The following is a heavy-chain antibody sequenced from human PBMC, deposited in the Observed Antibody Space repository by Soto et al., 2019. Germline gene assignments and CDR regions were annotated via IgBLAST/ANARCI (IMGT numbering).Heavy chain of an antibody. J-gene: IGHJ5*02. Sequence: ASVKVSCKASGYTFTSYDMHWVRQAPGQRLEWMGWINAGNGNTKYSQKFQGRVTITRDTSASTAYMELSSLRSDDTAVYYCAREVRGIAVAGMDWFDPWGQGTLVTVSS. D-gene: IGHD6-19*01. V-gene: IGHV1-3*01. CDR3: AREVRGIAVAGMDWFDP. CDR1: GYTFTSYD. CDR2: INAGNGNT.